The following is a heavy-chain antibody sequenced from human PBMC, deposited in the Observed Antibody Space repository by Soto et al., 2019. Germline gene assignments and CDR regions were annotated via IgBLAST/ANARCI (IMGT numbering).Heavy chain of an antibody. D-gene: IGHD2-2*02. CDR2: ITPIFGTA. CDR3: ARSHPTRARYQLLYDYYYGMDV. J-gene: IGHJ6*02. CDR1: GGTFSSYA. Sequence: ASVKVSCKASGGTFSSYAISWVRQAPGQGLEWMGGITPIFGTANYAQKFQGRVTITADESTSTAYMELSSLRSEDTAVYYCARSHPTRARYQLLYDYYYGMDVWGQGTTVTVSS. V-gene: IGHV1-69*13.